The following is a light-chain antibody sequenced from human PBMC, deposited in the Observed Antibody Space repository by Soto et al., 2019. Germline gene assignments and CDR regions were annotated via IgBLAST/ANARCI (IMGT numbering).Light chain of an antibody. V-gene: IGKV1-39*01. CDR3: QQSYSTPIT. Sequence: DIQMTQSPSSLSASIGDRVTITCRASQSITSYLNWYQQKPGRAPKLLIFAVSSFQSGVPSRFNGSGSGTDFTLTISSLQPEDSATYYCQQSYSTPITFGQGTRLEIE. CDR2: AVS. J-gene: IGKJ5*01. CDR1: QSITSY.